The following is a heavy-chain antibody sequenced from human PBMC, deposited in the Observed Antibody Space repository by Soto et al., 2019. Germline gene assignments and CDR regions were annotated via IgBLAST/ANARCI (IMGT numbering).Heavy chain of an antibody. CDR3: AAVDYYDSSGLDY. V-gene: IGHV1-58*01. Sequence: SVKVSCKASGFTFTSSAVQWVRQARGQRLGWIGWIVVGSGNTNYAQKFQERVTITRDMSTSTAYMELSSLRSEDTAVYYCAAVDYYDSSGLDYWXQGTLVTVSS. CDR2: IVVGSGNT. CDR1: GFTFTSSA. D-gene: IGHD3-22*01. J-gene: IGHJ4*02.